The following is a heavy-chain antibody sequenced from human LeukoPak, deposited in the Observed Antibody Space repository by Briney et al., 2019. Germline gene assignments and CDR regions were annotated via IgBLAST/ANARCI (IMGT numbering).Heavy chain of an antibody. V-gene: IGHV4-34*01. J-gene: IGHJ4*02. Sequence: PSETLSLTCAVYGGSFSGYYWSWIRQPPGKGLEWIGEINHSGSTNYNPSLKSRVTISVDTSKNQFSLKLSSVTAADTAVCYCARGSGYYDFWSGYYTYFDYWGQGTLVTVSS. CDR3: ARGSGYYDFWSGYYTYFDY. CDR2: INHSGST. CDR1: GGSFSGYY. D-gene: IGHD3-3*01.